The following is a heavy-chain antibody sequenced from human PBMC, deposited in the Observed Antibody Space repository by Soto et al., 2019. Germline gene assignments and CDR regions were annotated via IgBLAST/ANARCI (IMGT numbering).Heavy chain of an antibody. Sequence: QVQLQESGPGLVKPSETLSLTCTVSGGSINAFFWSWVRQPPGKGLESLGYIFYSGSTNYNPSLMSRVTVALDTSKTQFSLNLTSVTAADTAVYYSATHTGLYYYGMDVWGQGTPVAVSS. CDR1: GGSINAFF. J-gene: IGHJ6*02. V-gene: IGHV4-59*01. CDR3: ATHTGLYYYGMDV. CDR2: IFYSGST.